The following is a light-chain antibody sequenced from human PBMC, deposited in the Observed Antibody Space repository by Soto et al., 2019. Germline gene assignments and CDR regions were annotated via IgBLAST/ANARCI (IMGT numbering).Light chain of an antibody. J-gene: IGKJ5*01. Sequence: EIVVTQNKATLSLSPAERATLSCRASPSVTNFLAWYQQKPGQAPRLLIYGAFNRATGIPARFSGSGSGTDFTLTISSLEPEDSAVYYCQQRNVWPPVTFGQGARLEIK. V-gene: IGKV3-11*01. CDR1: PSVTNF. CDR3: QQRNVWPPVT. CDR2: GAF.